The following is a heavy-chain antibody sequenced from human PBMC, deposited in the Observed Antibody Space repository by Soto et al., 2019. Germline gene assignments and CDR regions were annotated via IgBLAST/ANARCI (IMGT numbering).Heavy chain of an antibody. V-gene: IGHV3-53*01. CDR1: GFTVSSNY. CDR2: IYSGGST. CDR3: ASGGGNSPFDY. Sequence: PGGSLRLSCAASGFTVSSNYMSWVRQAPGKGPEWVSVIYSGGSTYYADSVKGRFTISRDNSKNTLYLQMNSLRAGDTAVYYCASGGGNSPFDYWGQGTLVTVSS. J-gene: IGHJ4*02. D-gene: IGHD2-21*02.